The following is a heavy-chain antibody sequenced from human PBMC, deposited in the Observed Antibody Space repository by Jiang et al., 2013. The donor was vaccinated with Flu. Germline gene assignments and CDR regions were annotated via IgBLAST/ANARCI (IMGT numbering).Heavy chain of an antibody. CDR2: IYPADSDT. V-gene: IGHV5-51*01. J-gene: IGHJ4*02. CDR1: GYSFTTYW. CDR3: ARHSNSDFWSGYPDY. Sequence: GYSFTTYWIGWVRQMPGKGLEWMGIIYPADSDTKYSPSFQGQVTISADKSINTAYLQWSSLKASDTAVYYCARHSNSDFWSGYPDYWGQGTLVTVSS. D-gene: IGHD3-3*01.